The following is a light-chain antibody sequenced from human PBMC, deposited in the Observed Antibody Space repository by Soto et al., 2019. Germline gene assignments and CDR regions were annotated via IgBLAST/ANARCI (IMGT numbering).Light chain of an antibody. CDR3: SSYTPRSTRV. V-gene: IGLV2-14*03. CDR2: EVR. J-gene: IGLJ1*01. CDR1: SSDVGAYDF. Sequence: QSALTQPASVSGSPGQSITISCTGTSSDVGAYDFVSWYQQHPDKAPKLMIYEVRYRPSGVSNRFSGSKSVNTATLTISGLQAEDEADYYCSSYTPRSTRVFGTGTKVTVL.